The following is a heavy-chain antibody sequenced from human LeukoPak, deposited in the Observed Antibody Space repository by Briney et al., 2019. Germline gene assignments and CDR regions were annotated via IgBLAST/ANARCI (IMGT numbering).Heavy chain of an antibody. V-gene: IGHV3-33*01. CDR3: ARGPYSYGPYYFDY. D-gene: IGHD5-18*01. CDR1: GCTFSSYG. CDR2: IWYDGSNK. J-gene: IGHJ4*02. Sequence: GGSLRLSCAASGCTFSSYGMHWVRQAPGKGLEWVAVIWYDGSNKYYADSVKGRFTISRDNSKNTLYLQMNSLRAEDTAVYYCARGPYSYGPYYFDYWGQGTLVTVSS.